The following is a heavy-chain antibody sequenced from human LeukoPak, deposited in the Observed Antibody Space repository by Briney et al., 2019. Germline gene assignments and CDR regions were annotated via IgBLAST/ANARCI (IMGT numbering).Heavy chain of an antibody. J-gene: IGHJ4*02. CDR1: GGSFSGYY. Sequence: PSETLSLTCAVYGGSFSGYYWSWVRQPPGKGLEWIGEINHSGSTNYNPSPKSRVTISVDTSKNQFSLKLSSVTAADTAVYYCARRGRYSGYDYSLRSGGQGTLVTVS. CDR2: INHSGST. CDR3: ARRGRYSGYDYSLRS. V-gene: IGHV4-34*01. D-gene: IGHD5-12*01.